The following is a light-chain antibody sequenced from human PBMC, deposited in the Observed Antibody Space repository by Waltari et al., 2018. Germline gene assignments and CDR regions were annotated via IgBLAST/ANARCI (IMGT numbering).Light chain of an antibody. J-gene: IGKJ4*01. CDR2: LGS. V-gene: IGKV2-28*01. Sequence: DIVMTQSPLSLPVTPGELPPISCRPSQSLLHNKRYNYLDWYVQKPGHSPQLLIYLGSNRASGVPDRFSGSGLGTDFTLKISRVEAEDAGVYYCMQALQTPLTFGGGTKVEIK. CDR1: QSLLHNKRYNY. CDR3: MQALQTPLT.